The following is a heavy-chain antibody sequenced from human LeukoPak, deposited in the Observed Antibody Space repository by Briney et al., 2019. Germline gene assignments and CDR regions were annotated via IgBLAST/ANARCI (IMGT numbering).Heavy chain of an antibody. CDR3: ARDGVQLSPYYYYGMDV. CDR2: ISSSGSTI. J-gene: IGHJ6*02. D-gene: IGHD5-18*01. CDR1: GFTFSDYY. V-gene: IGHV3-11*01. Sequence: PGGSLRLSCAASGFTFSDYYMSWIRQAPGKGLEWVSYISSSGSTIYYADPVKGRFTISRDNAKNSLYLQMNSLRAEDTAVYYCARDGVQLSPYYYYGMDVWGQGTTVTVSS.